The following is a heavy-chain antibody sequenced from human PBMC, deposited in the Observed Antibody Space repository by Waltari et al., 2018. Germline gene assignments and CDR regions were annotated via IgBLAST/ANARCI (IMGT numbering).Heavy chain of an antibody. V-gene: IGHV4-59*01. J-gene: IGHJ6*02. CDR1: GGSISSYY. CDR3: ARDIYYDVDHGMDV. D-gene: IGHD3-22*01. Sequence: QVQLQESGPGLVKPSETLSLTCTVSGGSISSYYWSWIRQPPGKGLEWIGYIYYSGSTNYNPSLKSRVTISVDTSKNQFSLKLSSVTAADTAVYYCARDIYYDVDHGMDVWGQGTTVTVSS. CDR2: IYYSGST.